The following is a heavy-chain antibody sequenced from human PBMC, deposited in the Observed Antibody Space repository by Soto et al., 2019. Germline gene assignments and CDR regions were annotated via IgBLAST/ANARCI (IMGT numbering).Heavy chain of an antibody. CDR1: GFTFSDYW. D-gene: IGHD1-20*01. CDR2: IKKDGGGE. CDR3: VREWGRITPDY. J-gene: IGHJ4*02. Sequence: GGSLRLSCAGSGFTFSDYWMNWVRQAPGKGLEWVANIKKDGGGELYVDSVKGRFTISRDNAKNSLFLQMNSLRAEDTAVYYCVREWGRITPDYWGQGTLVTVSS. V-gene: IGHV3-7*03.